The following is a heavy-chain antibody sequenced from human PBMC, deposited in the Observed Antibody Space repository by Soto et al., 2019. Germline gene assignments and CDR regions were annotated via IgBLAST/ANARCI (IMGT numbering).Heavy chain of an antibody. CDR2: ISSSSSTI. CDR1: GFTFSNYG. CDR3: VKDQYAATVVFY. Sequence: PGGSLRLSCEASGFTFSNYGINWVRQAPGKGLEWVSHISSSSSTIYYAESVKGRFSISRDNAKNSLYLQMNSLRAEDTAVYYCVKDQYAATVVFYWGQGTLVTVSS. D-gene: IGHD2-15*01. J-gene: IGHJ4*02. V-gene: IGHV3-48*01.